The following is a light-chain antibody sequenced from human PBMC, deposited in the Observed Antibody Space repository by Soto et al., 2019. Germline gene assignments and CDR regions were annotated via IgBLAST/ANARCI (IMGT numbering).Light chain of an antibody. Sequence: DIVMPQTPLSLPVTPGEPASISCRSSQSLSDCYDGNTCLDWFQQRPGQSPHLLIYSLSYRASGVPDRFSGSGSGTDFTLKISRVEPEDVGVYYCMQRKEFPWTFGQGTRVDIK. CDR2: SLS. CDR3: MQRKEFPWT. CDR1: QSLSDCYDGNTC. J-gene: IGKJ1*01. V-gene: IGKV2-40*01.